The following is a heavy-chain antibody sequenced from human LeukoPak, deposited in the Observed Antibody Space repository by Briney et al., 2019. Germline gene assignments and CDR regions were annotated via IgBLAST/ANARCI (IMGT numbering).Heavy chain of an antibody. D-gene: IGHD3-10*01. CDR2: ISWNSGSI. CDR1: GFTFDDYG. V-gene: IGHV3-9*01. J-gene: IGHJ3*02. CDR3: AKDPLRWFGELPAFDI. Sequence: GGSLRLSCAASGFTFDDYGMSWVRQAPGKGLEWVSGISWNSGSIGYADSVKGRFTISRDNAKNSLYLQMNSLRAEDTALYYCAKDPLRWFGELPAFDIWGQGTMVTVSS.